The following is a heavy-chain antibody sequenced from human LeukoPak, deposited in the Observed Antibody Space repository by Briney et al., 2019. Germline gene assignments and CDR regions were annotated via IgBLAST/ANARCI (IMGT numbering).Heavy chain of an antibody. Sequence: ASVKVSCKASGYTFTSYGISWVRQAPGQGLEWMGWISAYNGNTNYAQKFQGRVTMTRDTSTSTVYMELCSLRSEDTAVYYCTRSLAAAGTLLGWFDPWGQGTLVTVSS. V-gene: IGHV1-18*01. J-gene: IGHJ5*02. CDR1: GYTFTSYG. D-gene: IGHD6-13*01. CDR3: TRSLAAAGTLLGWFDP. CDR2: ISAYNGNT.